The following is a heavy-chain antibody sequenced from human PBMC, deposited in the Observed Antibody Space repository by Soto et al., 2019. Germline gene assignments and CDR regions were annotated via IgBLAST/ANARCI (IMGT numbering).Heavy chain of an antibody. V-gene: IGHV6-1*01. J-gene: IGHJ6*02. CDR3: ARSSRGWSPSGYYYGMDV. D-gene: IGHD6-19*01. CDR1: GDSVSSNSAA. CDR2: TYYRSKWYN. Sequence: SQTLSLTCAISGDSVSSNSAAWNWIRQSPSRGLEWLGRTYYRSKWYNDYAVSVKGRITINPDTSKNQFSLQLNSVTPEDTAVYYCARSSRGWSPSGYYYGMDVWGQGTTVTVSS.